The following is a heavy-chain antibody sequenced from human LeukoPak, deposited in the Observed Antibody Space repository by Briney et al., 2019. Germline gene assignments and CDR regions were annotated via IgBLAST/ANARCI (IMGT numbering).Heavy chain of an antibody. J-gene: IGHJ4*02. Sequence: SETLSLTCAVYGGSFSGYYWSWIRQPPGKGLEWIGEINHSGSTNYNPSLKSRVTISVDTSKNHFSLKLSSVTAADTAVYYCARGYIAVAGKAAFFDYWGQGTLVTVSS. CDR1: GGSFSGYY. CDR2: INHSGST. D-gene: IGHD6-19*01. CDR3: ARGYIAVAGKAAFFDY. V-gene: IGHV4-34*01.